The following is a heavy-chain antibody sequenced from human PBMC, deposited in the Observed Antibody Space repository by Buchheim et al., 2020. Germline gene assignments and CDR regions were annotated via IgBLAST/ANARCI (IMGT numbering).Heavy chain of an antibody. CDR1: GFTFSSYG. D-gene: IGHD6-13*01. V-gene: IGHV3-30*03. CDR2: ISYDGSNK. CDR3: AILAAAGTGDY. J-gene: IGHJ4*02. Sequence: QVQLVESGGGVVQPGRSLRLSCAASGFTFSSYGMHWVRQAPGKGLEWVAVISYDGSNKYYADSVKGRFTISRDNSKKKLYLQMNSLRAEDTAVYYCAILAAAGTGDYWGQGTL.